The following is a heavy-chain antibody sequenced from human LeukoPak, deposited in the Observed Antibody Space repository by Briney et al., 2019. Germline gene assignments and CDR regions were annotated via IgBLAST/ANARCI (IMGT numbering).Heavy chain of an antibody. V-gene: IGHV3-48*01. CDR1: GFTFSSYS. J-gene: IGHJ4*02. Sequence: GGSLRLSCAASGFTFSSYSMNWVRQAPGKGLEWVSYVSSSGSTIYYADSVKGRFTISRDNAKNSLYLQMNSLRAEDTAVYYCARGASQSSWYGYWGQGTLVTVSS. CDR3: ARGASQSSWYGY. CDR2: VSSSGSTI. D-gene: IGHD6-13*01.